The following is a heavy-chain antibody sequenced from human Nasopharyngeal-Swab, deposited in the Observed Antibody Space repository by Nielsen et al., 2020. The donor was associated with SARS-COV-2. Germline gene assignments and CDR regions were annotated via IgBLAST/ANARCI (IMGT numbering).Heavy chain of an antibody. CDR3: AREGGATIFGVVIPFQH. CDR2: INAGNGNT. D-gene: IGHD3-3*01. Sequence: GESLKISCKASGYTFTSYAMHWVRQAPGQRLEWMGWINAGNGNTKYSQKFQGRVTITRDTSASTAYMELSSLRSEDTAVYYCAREGGATIFGVVIPFQHWGQGTLVTVSS. J-gene: IGHJ1*01. CDR1: GYTFTSYA. V-gene: IGHV1-3*01.